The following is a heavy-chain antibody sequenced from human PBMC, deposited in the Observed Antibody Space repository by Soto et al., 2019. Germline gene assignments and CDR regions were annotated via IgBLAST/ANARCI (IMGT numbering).Heavy chain of an antibody. J-gene: IGHJ6*03. D-gene: IGHD3-22*01. CDR2: ILPIFGTA. CDR3: ARDWDHYESSGYHQYYNKMNV. V-gene: IGHV1-69*01. Sequence: QVQLVQSGAEVKRPGSSVKVSCKASGGTFSSHGISWVRQAPGQGLEWVGGILPIFGTANYAQMFQGRVTITADESTSTAYMELSSLRSEDTAIYYCARDWDHYESSGYHQYYNKMNVWGQGTTVIVSS. CDR1: GGTFSSHG.